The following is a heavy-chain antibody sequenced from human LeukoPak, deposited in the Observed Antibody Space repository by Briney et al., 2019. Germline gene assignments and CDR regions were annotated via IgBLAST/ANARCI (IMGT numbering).Heavy chain of an antibody. D-gene: IGHD3-22*01. CDR1: GGSFSGYY. CDR2: INHSGST. J-gene: IGHJ4*02. CDR3: ARGKVVITTLYYFDY. Sequence: SETLSLTCAVYGGSFSGYYWSWIRQPPGKGLEWIGEINHSGSTNYNPPLKSRVTISVDTSKNQFSLKLSSVTAADTAVYYCARGKVVITTLYYFDYWGQGTLVTVSS. V-gene: IGHV4-34*01.